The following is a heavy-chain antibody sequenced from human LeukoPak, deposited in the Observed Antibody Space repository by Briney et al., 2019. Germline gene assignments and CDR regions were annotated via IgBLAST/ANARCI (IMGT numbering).Heavy chain of an antibody. J-gene: IGHJ4*02. CDR1: GFTFSSYG. D-gene: IGHD5-18*01. CDR3: ARGDTGGFDY. Sequence: PGGSLRLSCAASGFTFSSYGMSWVRQAPGKGLEWVSVISGSGGSTYYADSVKGRFTISRDNSKNTLYLQMNSLRAEDTAVYYCARGDTGGFDYWGQGTLVTVSS. V-gene: IGHV3-23*01. CDR2: ISGSGGST.